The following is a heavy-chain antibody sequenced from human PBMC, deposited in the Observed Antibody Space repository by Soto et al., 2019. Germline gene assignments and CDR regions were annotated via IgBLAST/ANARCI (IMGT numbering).Heavy chain of an antibody. Sequence: EVQLVEXGGGLVQPXGSLRLSCAASGFTFSNYWMSWVRQAPGKGLEWVANIKQDGTEKNYVDSVRGRFTIXXXNAKNSLDLQMNSLTAEDTAVYYCASVAIWGQXTLVTVSS. CDR1: GFTFSNYW. CDR2: IKQDGTEK. CDR3: ASVAI. J-gene: IGHJ4*02. D-gene: IGHD5-12*01. V-gene: IGHV3-7*01.